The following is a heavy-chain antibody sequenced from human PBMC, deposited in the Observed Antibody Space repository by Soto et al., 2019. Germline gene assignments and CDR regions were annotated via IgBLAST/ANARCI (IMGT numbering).Heavy chain of an antibody. Sequence: VQLVPSGAGVKKPGSSVKVSCKSSGGTFSSYAISWVRQAPGHVLEWMGGIIPIFVIANYAQKFQGRVTITADESTRTAYREPRMLRSEDRAVYYCARHVPAAGYDYGMDVWGQGTTVTVSS. D-gene: IGHD2-2*01. V-gene: IGHV1-69*12. CDR1: GGTFSSYA. J-gene: IGHJ6*02. CDR2: IIPIFVIA. CDR3: ARHVPAAGYDYGMDV.